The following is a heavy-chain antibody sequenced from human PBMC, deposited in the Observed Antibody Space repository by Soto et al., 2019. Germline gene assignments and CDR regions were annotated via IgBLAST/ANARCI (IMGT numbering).Heavy chain of an antibody. V-gene: IGHV3-11*01. J-gene: IGHJ4*01. Sequence: GGSLRLSCAASGFTFSDYYMSWLRQAPGKGLEWISYISTSGSVIYAAYVKGRFTISRDNPRNSLYLQMNSRRAEDKAVYYCARPLTVGASIDFEFLGQGTLVAVSS. CDR1: GFTFSDYY. CDR3: ARPLTVGASIDFEF. CDR2: ISTSGSVI. D-gene: IGHD1-26*01.